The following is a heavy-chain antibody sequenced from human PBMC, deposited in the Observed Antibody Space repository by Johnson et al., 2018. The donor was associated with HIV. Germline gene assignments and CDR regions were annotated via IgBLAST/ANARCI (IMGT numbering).Heavy chain of an antibody. D-gene: IGHD4-17*01. CDR3: ARANSYGDYLAKAFDI. V-gene: IGHV3-9*01. Sequence: VQLVESGGGVIRPGGSLRLSCATSGFTFDDYAMHWVRQAPGKGLEWVSGISWNSGSIGYADSVKGGFTTSRDNAKNSLYLQMNSLRAEYTALYYCARANSYGDYLAKAFDIWGQGTMVTVSS. J-gene: IGHJ3*02. CDR2: ISWNSGSI. CDR1: GFTFDDYA.